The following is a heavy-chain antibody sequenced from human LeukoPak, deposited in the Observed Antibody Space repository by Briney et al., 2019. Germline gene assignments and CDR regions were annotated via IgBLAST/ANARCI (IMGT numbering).Heavy chain of an antibody. Sequence: GGSLRLSCAASGFTFSSFAMTWVRQAPGKGLEWVSGISGSGGSTYYADSVKGRFTISRDNSKNTLYLQMNSLRAEDTAVYYCANRGKYCSSTSCLGSAQVDYWGQGTLVTVSS. CDR1: GFTFSSFA. V-gene: IGHV3-23*01. D-gene: IGHD2-2*01. CDR2: ISGSGGST. J-gene: IGHJ4*02. CDR3: ANRGKYCSSTSCLGSAQVDY.